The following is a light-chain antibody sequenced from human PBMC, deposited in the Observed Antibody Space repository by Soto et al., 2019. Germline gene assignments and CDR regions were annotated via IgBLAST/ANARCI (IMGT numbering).Light chain of an antibody. CDR2: EVG. CDR1: SSDIGGYNY. Sequence: QSVLTQPASVSGSPGQSITISCTGTSSDIGGYNYVSWYQQHPGKAPQLMIYEVGNRPSGVSNRFSGSKSGNTASLTISGLKPEDEADYYCSSFASGYTVVFGGGTKLTVL. V-gene: IGLV2-14*01. J-gene: IGLJ2*01. CDR3: SSFASGYTVV.